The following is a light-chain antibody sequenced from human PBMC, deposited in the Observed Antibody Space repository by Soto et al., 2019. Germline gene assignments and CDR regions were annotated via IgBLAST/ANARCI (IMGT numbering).Light chain of an antibody. V-gene: IGKV3-20*01. CDR1: QTVRNNY. J-gene: IGKJ1*01. Sequence: EFVLTQSPGTLSLSPGERATLSCRASQTVRNNYLAWYQQKPGQAPRLLIYDASSRATGIPDRFSGGGSGTDFTLTISRLEPEDFVVFYCYQYGSTPPTFGQGTKVEIK. CDR2: DAS. CDR3: YQYGSTPPT.